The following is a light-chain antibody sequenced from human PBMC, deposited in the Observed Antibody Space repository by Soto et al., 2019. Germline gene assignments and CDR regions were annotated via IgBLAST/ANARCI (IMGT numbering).Light chain of an antibody. CDR2: EVS. J-gene: IGLJ2*01. CDR3: SSYAGTKTLV. Sequence: QSALTQPPSASGSPGQSVTISCTGTISDIGTYYYVSWYQQHPGKAPKLIIYEVSERPSGVPDRFSGSKSGNTASLTVSGLQAEDEAQYYCSSYAGTKTLVFGGGTKLTVL. CDR1: ISDIGTYYY. V-gene: IGLV2-8*01.